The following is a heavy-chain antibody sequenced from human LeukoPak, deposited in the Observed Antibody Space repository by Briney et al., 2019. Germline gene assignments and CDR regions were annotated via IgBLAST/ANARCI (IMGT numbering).Heavy chain of an antibody. CDR3: AKDRARWLRFRDYYYYGMDV. V-gene: IGHV3-23*01. J-gene: IGHJ6*02. CDR2: ISGSGGST. Sequence: GGSLRLSCAASGFTFSSYAMSWVRQAPGKGLEWVSAISGSGGSTYYADSVKGRFTISRDNSKNTLYLQMNSLRAEDTVVYYCAKDRARWLRFRDYYYYGMDVWGQGTTVTVSS. D-gene: IGHD5-12*01. CDR1: GFTFSSYA.